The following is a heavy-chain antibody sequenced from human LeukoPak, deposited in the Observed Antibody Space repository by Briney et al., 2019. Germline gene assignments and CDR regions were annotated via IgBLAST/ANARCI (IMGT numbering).Heavy chain of an antibody. CDR3: ARRTYSRWSRIFDN. Sequence: ASVKVSCKASGYTFTSHGISWVRQAPGQGLEWMGWMSAYNGNTNYAQKLQGRVTMTTDTFTNTAYVELRSLRSDDTAVYYCARRTYSRWSRIFDNWGQGTLVTVSS. D-gene: IGHD6-13*01. CDR1: GYTFTSHG. V-gene: IGHV1-18*01. CDR2: MSAYNGNT. J-gene: IGHJ4*02.